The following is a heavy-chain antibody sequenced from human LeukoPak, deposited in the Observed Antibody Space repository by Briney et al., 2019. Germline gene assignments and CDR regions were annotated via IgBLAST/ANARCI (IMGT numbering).Heavy chain of an antibody. CDR1: GFTFSSSG. CDR2: ILYNGSNK. V-gene: IGHV3-33*01. J-gene: IGHJ5*02. Sequence: PGGSLRLSCAASGFTFSSSGMHWVRQAPGKGLEWVAAILYNGSNKYYADSVKGRFTFSRDNSKNTLYLQMNSLRVEDTAVYYCARAGGYCSGGSCYRGYSWFDPWGQGTLVTVSS. CDR3: ARAGGYCSGGSCYRGYSWFDP. D-gene: IGHD2-15*01.